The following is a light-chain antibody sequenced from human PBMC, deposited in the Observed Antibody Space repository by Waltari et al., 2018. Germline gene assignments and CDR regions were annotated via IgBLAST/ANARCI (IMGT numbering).Light chain of an antibody. CDR2: GAS. CDR3: QQAYNTPVT. Sequence: DIQMTQSPSSLSASVGDRVAITCRASQTITNFLNWYQKKPGKAPKLLIYGASTLHNGVPSRFSGSASGTDFTLIISSLQPEDFATYYCQQAYNTPVTFGPGTKVDIK. V-gene: IGKV1-39*01. CDR1: QTITNF. J-gene: IGKJ3*01.